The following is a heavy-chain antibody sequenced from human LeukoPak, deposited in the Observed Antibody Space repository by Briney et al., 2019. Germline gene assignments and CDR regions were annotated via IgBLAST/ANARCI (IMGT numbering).Heavy chain of an antibody. D-gene: IGHD5-24*01. J-gene: IGHJ4*02. CDR1: GFSFSGFS. V-gene: IGHV3-48*01. CDR3: ARDWRWSFDY. CDR2: IGNSGSPK. Sequence: GGSLRLSCAASGFSFSGFSINWVRQAPGKGLEWVSYIGNSGSPKDYADSVKSRFTISRDDARNSVYLEMNSLRAEDTAVYFCARDWRWSFDYWGQGALVTVSS.